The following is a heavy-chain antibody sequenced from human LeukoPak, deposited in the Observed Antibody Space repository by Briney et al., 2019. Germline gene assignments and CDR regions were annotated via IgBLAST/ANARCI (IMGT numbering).Heavy chain of an antibody. CDR3: ARKDSSSSHFDY. CDR1: GFTFSSYA. D-gene: IGHD6-6*01. Sequence: PGGSLRLSCAASGFTFSSYAMHWVRQAPGKGLEWVAVISYDGSNKYYADSVKGRFTISRDNSKNTLYLQMNSLRAEDTAVYYCARKDSSSSHFDYWGQGTLVTVSS. CDR2: ISYDGSNK. J-gene: IGHJ4*02. V-gene: IGHV3-30*04.